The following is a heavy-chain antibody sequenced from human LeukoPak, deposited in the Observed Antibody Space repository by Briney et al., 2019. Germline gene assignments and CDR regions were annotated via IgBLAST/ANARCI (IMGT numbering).Heavy chain of an antibody. CDR2: IYYSGST. Sequence: SETLSLTCTVSGGSISSYYWSWIRQPPGKGLEWIGYIYYSGSTNYNPSLKSRVTISVDTSKNQFFLKLNSVTAADTAVYYCARIGITGEYCSSSNCSSDAFDIWGQGTMVTVSS. CDR1: GGSISSYY. D-gene: IGHD2-2*01. J-gene: IGHJ3*02. CDR3: ARIGITGEYCSSSNCSSDAFDI. V-gene: IGHV4-59*01.